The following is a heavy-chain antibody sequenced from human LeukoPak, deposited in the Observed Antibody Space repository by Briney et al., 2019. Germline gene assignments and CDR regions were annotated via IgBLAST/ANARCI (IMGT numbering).Heavy chain of an antibody. D-gene: IGHD3-9*01. CDR2: IYYSGST. V-gene: IGHV4-59*01. Sequence: SETLSLTCTVSGGSIRSYYWSWIRQPPGKGLEWIGYIYYSGSTNYNPSLKSRVTISVDTSKNQFSLKVSSVTAADTAFYYCARDLTDYYILTGYYVSAFDIWGQGTMVTVSS. CDR1: GGSIRSYY. J-gene: IGHJ3*02. CDR3: ARDLTDYYILTGYYVSAFDI.